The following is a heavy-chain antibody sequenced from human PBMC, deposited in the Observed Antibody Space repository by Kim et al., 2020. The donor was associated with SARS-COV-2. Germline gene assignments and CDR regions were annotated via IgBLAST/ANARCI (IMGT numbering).Heavy chain of an antibody. CDR2: ISSSSSYI. D-gene: IGHD3-10*01. V-gene: IGHV3-21*01. J-gene: IGHJ5*02. CDR1: GFTFSSYS. CDR3: ARDSTYYYGSGSHPGFFDP. Sequence: GGSLRLSCAASGFTFSSYSMNWVRQAPGKGLEWVSSISSSSSYIYYADSVKGRFTISRDNAKNSLYLQMNSLRAEDTAVYYCARDSTYYYGSGSHPGFFDPWGQGTLVTVSS.